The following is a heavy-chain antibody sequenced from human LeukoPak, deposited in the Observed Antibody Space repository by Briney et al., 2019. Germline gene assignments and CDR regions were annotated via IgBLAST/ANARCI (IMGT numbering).Heavy chain of an antibody. CDR1: GYTFTNYG. D-gene: IGHD3-3*01. Sequence: ASVKVSCKASGYTFTNYGISWVRQAPGQGLEWMGWISAYNGNTNYAQKLQGRVTMTTDTSTSTAYMELRSLRSDDTAVYYCARDRGPGITIFGVVIIPRETYYYYGMDVWGQGTTVTVSS. J-gene: IGHJ6*02. CDR2: ISAYNGNT. V-gene: IGHV1-18*01. CDR3: ARDRGPGITIFGVVIIPRETYYYYGMDV.